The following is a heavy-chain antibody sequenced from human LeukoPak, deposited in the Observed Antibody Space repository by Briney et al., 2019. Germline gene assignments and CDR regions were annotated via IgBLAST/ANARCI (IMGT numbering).Heavy chain of an antibody. Sequence: GGSLRLSCAASGFTFSSYAMSWVRQAPGKGLEWVSYISSSSSTIYYADSVKGRFTISRDNAKNSLHLQMNSLRGEDTAVYYCARGRVSPDVWGKGTTVTVSS. CDR2: ISSSSSTI. CDR3: ARGRVSPDV. J-gene: IGHJ6*04. V-gene: IGHV3-48*04. CDR1: GFTFSSYA.